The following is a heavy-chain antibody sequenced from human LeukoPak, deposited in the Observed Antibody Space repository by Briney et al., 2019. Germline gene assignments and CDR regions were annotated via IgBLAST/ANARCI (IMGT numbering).Heavy chain of an antibody. CDR1: GFTFSSYS. Sequence: GGSLRLSCAASGFTFSSYSMNWVRQAPGKGLEWVSSISSSSSYIYYADSVKGRFTISRDNSKNTLYLQMNSLRAEDTAVYYCATQQNRYSSSFYWGQGTLVTVSS. CDR3: ATQQNRYSSSFY. D-gene: IGHD6-13*01. CDR2: ISSSSSYI. J-gene: IGHJ4*02. V-gene: IGHV3-21*04.